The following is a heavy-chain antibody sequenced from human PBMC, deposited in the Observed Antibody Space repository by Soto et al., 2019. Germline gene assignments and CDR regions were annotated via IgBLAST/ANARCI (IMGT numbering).Heavy chain of an antibody. CDR2: ISCNSGNT. Sequence: EVQLLESGGGLVQPGGSLRLSCAASGFTFNNYAMIWVRQAPGKGLEWVSAISCNSGNTFYADSVKGRFTMSRDNSKDTLYLQMNSLRAEDTAFYYCARNVRGVADLPIGATFDNWGPGTLVSVSS. J-gene: IGHJ4*02. CDR1: GFTFNNYA. V-gene: IGHV3-23*01. CDR3: ARNVRGVADLPIGATFDN. D-gene: IGHD6-13*01.